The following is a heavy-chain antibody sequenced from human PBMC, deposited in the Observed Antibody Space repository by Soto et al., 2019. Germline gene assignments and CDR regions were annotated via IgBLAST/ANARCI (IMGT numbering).Heavy chain of an antibody. CDR1: GYTFNSYD. V-gene: IGHV1-18*01. J-gene: IGHJ6*02. Sequence: GASVKVSCKVYGYTFNSYDFTWVRQAPGQGLEWMGWIGAYTGNTNYAEKFQGRVSLTIDASTSTAYMELRSLTADDTARYYCAGNNIYGRDFWGQGIMDTGSS. CDR2: IGAYTGNT. D-gene: IGHD1-20*01. CDR3: AGNNIYGRDF.